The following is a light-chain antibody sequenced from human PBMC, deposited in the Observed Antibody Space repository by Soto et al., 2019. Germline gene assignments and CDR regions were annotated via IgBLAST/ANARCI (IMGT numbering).Light chain of an antibody. CDR1: QSVSSSY. CDR2: GAS. Sequence: EIVLTQSPGTLSLSPGERATLCCRASQSVSSSYLAWYQQKPDQAPRLLIYGASSRATGIPDRFSGSGSATDFTLTISRLEPEDFAVYYCQQYGSSPRTFGQGTKVDIK. CDR3: QQYGSSPRT. V-gene: IGKV3-20*01. J-gene: IGKJ1*01.